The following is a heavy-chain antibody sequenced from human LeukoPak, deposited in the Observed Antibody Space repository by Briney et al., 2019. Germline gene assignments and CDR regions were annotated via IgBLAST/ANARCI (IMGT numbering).Heavy chain of an antibody. CDR2: INPSGGST. J-gene: IGHJ4*02. CDR1: GYTFTTYD. V-gene: IGHV1-46*01. CDR3: AREDSGSYYGY. Sequence: GASVKVSCKASGYTFTTYDINWVRQAPGQGLEWMGIINPSGGSTSYAQKFQGRVTMTRDMSTSTVYMELSSLRSEDTAVYYCAREDSGSYYGYWGRGTLVTVSS. D-gene: IGHD1-26*01.